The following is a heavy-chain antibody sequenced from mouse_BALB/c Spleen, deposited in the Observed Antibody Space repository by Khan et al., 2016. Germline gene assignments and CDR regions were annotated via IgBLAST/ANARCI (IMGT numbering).Heavy chain of an antibody. V-gene: IGHV3-1*02. J-gene: IGHJ2*01. CDR2: IHYSGTT. CDR1: GYSISSGYS. CDR3: TRGDYYGSGY. D-gene: IGHD1-1*01. Sequence: EVQLQESGPDLVKPSQSLSLTCTVTGYSISSGYSWHWIRQFPGNKLEWMAYIHYSGTTNYNPSLKSRISITRDTSKNQFFLQLISVTTEDTATYYCTRGDYYGSGYWGQGTTLTVSS.